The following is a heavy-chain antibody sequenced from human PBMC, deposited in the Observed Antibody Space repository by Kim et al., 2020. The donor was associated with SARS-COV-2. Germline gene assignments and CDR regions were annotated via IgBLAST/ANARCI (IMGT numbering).Heavy chain of an antibody. J-gene: IGHJ4*02. V-gene: IGHV4-61*01. CDR1: GDSVTTSTSY. D-gene: IGHD6-19*01. Sequence: SETLSLTCTVSGDSVTTSTSYWSWIRQSPGEGLEWIAYIVGSGRTEYNPSLMSRVTISLETSKNQFSLNLNAVTAADTAMYYCVRDDDNSGRVNWGQGTL. CDR2: IVGSGRT. CDR3: VRDDDNSGRVN.